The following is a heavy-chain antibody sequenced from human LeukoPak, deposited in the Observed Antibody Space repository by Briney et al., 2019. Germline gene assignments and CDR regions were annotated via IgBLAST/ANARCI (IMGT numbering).Heavy chain of an antibody. D-gene: IGHD6-13*01. Sequence: ASVKVSCKASGYTFTSYDINRVRQATGQGLEWVGWMNPNSGNTGYAQKFQGRVSMTSNTSISTAYMELSSLRSEDTAVYYCARGLRREQQLLRAFDDWGQGTLVTVSS. V-gene: IGHV1-8*01. CDR1: GYTFTSYD. CDR3: ARGLRREQQLLRAFDD. CDR2: MNPNSGNT. J-gene: IGHJ4*02.